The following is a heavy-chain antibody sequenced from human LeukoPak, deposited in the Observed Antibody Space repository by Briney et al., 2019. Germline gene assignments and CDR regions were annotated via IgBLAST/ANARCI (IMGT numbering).Heavy chain of an antibody. CDR3: ARGQDSSVYFSSDY. V-gene: IGHV4-34*01. CDR1: GGSFSGYY. Sequence: SETLSLTCAVYGGSFSGYYWSWIRQPPGKGLEWIGEISHSGSTNYNPSLKSRVTISVDTSKNQFSLKLSSVTAADTAVYYCARGQDSSVYFSSDYWGQGTLVTVSS. J-gene: IGHJ4*02. CDR2: ISHSGST. D-gene: IGHD5/OR15-5a*01.